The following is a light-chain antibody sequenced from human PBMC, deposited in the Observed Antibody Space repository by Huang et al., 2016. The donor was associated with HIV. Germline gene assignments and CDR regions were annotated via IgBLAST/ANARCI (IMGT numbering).Light chain of an antibody. CDR3: QQAKTFPLT. CDR1: QDISGW. CDR2: AAS. J-gene: IGKJ4*01. Sequence: DIHMTQFPSSVSASVEDRFTITCRASQDISGWLAWYKQKQGKAPKLLIYAASSLQTDVPSRFSGSGSGRDFTLTISSLRPEDFATYYCQQAKTFPLTFGGGTKVEVK. V-gene: IGKV1-12*01.